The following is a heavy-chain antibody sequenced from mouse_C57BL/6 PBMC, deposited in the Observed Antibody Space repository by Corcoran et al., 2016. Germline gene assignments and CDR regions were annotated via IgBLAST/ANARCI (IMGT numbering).Heavy chain of an antibody. J-gene: IGHJ4*01. CDR2: INPNNGGT. CDR3: ARLELGRDYAMDY. Sequence: EVQLQQSGPELVKPGASVKISCKASGYTFTDYYMNWVKQSHGKSLEWIGDINPNNGGTSYNQKFKGKATLTVDKSSSTAYMELRSLTSEDSAVYYCARLELGRDYAMDYWGQGTSVTVSS. CDR1: GYTFTDYY. V-gene: IGHV1-26*01. D-gene: IGHD4-1*01.